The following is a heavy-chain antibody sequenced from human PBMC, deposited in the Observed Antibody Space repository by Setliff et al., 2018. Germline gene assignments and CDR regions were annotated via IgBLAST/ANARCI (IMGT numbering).Heavy chain of an antibody. Sequence: PSETLSLTCNVSGDFISSGGYTWSWIRQHPEMGLEWIGYIFYNGNTFYNPSLQSRVTISVDTSKNKFSLKLTSLNAADSAVYYCARASHSYGSPHWFDPWGPGTLVIVPS. D-gene: IGHD3-22*01. J-gene: IGHJ5*02. CDR2: IFYNGNT. CDR1: GDFISSGGYT. V-gene: IGHV4-31*03. CDR3: ARASHSYGSPHWFDP.